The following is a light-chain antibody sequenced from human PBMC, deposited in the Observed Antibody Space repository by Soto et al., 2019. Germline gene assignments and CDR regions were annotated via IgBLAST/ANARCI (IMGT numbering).Light chain of an antibody. CDR2: ANK. Sequence: QALLRLAHCVSGASGKRFTMSRTGTRYNIGPDYDVYGYQQLRGTAPKLLIYANKNRPGGVPDGFSASKSVTSASRAIDGLQAEDEADYYGHYYDTGPSGYVFGGGTKVT. CDR3: HYYDTGPSGYV. CDR1: RYNIGPDYD. J-gene: IGLJ1*01. V-gene: IGLV1-40*01.